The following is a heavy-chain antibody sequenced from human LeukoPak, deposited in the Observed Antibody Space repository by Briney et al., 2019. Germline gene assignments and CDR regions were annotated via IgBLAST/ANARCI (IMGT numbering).Heavy chain of an antibody. J-gene: IGHJ4*02. Sequence: PGGSLRLSCAASGFTFSDSAMTWVRQAPGKGLEWVSLISASGVSTYYADSVKGRFTISRDNPKNTLYLQMNSLRTEDTAVYYCAKDLPDRYSLEYWGQGTMVTVPS. CDR2: ISASGVST. CDR1: GFTFSDSA. D-gene: IGHD2-15*01. CDR3: AKDLPDRYSLEY. V-gene: IGHV3-23*01.